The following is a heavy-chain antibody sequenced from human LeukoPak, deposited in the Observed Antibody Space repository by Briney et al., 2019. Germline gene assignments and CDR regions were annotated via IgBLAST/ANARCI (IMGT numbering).Heavy chain of an antibody. CDR2: IKQDGSEK. V-gene: IGHV3-7*03. CDR1: GFTFSSYW. Sequence: GGSLRLSCAASGFTFSSYWMSWVRQAPGKGLELVANIKQDGSEKYYVDSVKGRSTISRDNAKNSLYLQMNSLRAEDTPVYYCARDSRSSGWYWGQETLDTLSS. CDR3: ARDSRSSGWY. J-gene: IGHJ4*02. D-gene: IGHD6-19*01.